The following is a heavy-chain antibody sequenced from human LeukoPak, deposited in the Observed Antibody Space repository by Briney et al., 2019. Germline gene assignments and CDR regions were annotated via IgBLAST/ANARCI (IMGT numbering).Heavy chain of an antibody. CDR3: ARSESSSDYRRNDAFDI. CDR2: ISSSSSTI. V-gene: IGHV3-48*04. D-gene: IGHD3-22*01. CDR1: GFTFSSYS. J-gene: IGHJ3*02. Sequence: GGSLRLSCAASGFTFSSYSMNWVRQAPGKRLEWVSYISSSSSTIYYADSVKGRFTISRDNAKNSLYLQMNSLRAEDTAVYYCARSESSSDYRRNDAFDIWGQGTMVTVSS.